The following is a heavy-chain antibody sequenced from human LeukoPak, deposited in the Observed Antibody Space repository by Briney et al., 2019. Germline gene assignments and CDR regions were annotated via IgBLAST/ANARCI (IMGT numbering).Heavy chain of an antibody. CDR2: ISPGVSDT. J-gene: IGHJ5*02. CDR3: TRRRDGYKNSPNWFDP. D-gene: IGHD5-24*01. V-gene: IGHV5-51*03. CDR1: GYSLTSYW. Sequence: GESLKISCKGSGYSLTSYWIGSVRQMPGKGLEWMWIISPGVSDTRYSPSFQGQVPISADKSIRPAYLQWGSLKASDTAMSYCTRRRDGYKNSPNWFDPWGQGTLVTVSS.